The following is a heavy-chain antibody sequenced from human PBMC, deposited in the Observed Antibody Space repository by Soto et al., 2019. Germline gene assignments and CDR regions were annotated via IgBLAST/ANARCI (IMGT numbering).Heavy chain of an antibody. J-gene: IGHJ4*02. Sequence: QVQLVQSGPEVKRPGASVRISCRTAGYSFKHYAIHWVRQAPEKKLAWMGWSNEGSGNTRYSHKFQGRMSIARDTSASTSYLDLRSLTSEDTAVYFCARDDRTISGAVTLDYWGPGTLVTVSS. D-gene: IGHD3-3*02. V-gene: IGHV1-3*01. CDR3: ARDDRTISGAVTLDY. CDR1: GYSFKHYA. CDR2: SNEGSGNT.